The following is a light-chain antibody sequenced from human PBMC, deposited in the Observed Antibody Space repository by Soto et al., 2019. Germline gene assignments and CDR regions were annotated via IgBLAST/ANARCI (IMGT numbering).Light chain of an antibody. V-gene: IGKV3-15*01. Sequence: EIVMTQSPATLSVSPGERATLSCRASQTVSSNLAWYQQKPRQAPRLLIYGASTRATGLPARFSGSGSGTEFTLTISSLQSEDFAVYYCQQYNNWPLTFGQGTKVEIK. CDR2: GAS. CDR1: QTVSSN. J-gene: IGKJ1*01. CDR3: QQYNNWPLT.